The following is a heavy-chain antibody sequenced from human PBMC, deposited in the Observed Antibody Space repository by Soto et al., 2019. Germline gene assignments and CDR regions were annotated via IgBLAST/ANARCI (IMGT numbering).Heavy chain of an antibody. CDR1: GASVSNGY. CDR3: ARSYYDRTGFAVDP. D-gene: IGHD3-22*01. CDR2: MYFGGSF. J-gene: IGHJ5*02. Sequence: QMQLQASGPGLVKPSETLSLTCNVSGASVSNGYWSWIRQPPGKGLEWIGFMYFGGSFNYNPSLTCRATISVETSKNQFSMKLTSVTASDTAVYYCARSYYDRTGFAVDPWGQGTLVTVSS. V-gene: IGHV4-59*02.